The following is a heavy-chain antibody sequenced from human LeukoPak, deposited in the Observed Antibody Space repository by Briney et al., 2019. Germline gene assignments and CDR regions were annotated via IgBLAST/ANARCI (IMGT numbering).Heavy chain of an antibody. CDR1: GFTFSSYA. J-gene: IGHJ4*02. CDR3: ARDGDFWSGYDY. V-gene: IGHV3-30-3*01. Sequence: GRSLRLSCAASGFTFSSYAMHWVRQAPGKGLEWVAVISYDGSNKYYADSVKGRFTISRDNSKNTLYLQMNSLRAEDTAVYYCARDGDFWSGYDYWGQGTLVTVSS. D-gene: IGHD3-3*01. CDR2: ISYDGSNK.